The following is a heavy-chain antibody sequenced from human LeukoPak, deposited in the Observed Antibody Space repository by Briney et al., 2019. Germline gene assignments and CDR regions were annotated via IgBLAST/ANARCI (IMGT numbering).Heavy chain of an antibody. D-gene: IGHD2-2*01. CDR1: GFTFSDSA. V-gene: IGHV3-21*01. CDR2: IRGSSSYI. J-gene: IGHJ4*02. CDR3: ARSVMSSWDQPLTNFDY. Sequence: GGSLRLSCAASGFTFSDSAITWVRQAPGKGLEWVSPIRGSSSYIYYADSVKGRFTISRDNAKNSMYLQMNSLRAEDTAVYYCARSVMSSWDQPLTNFDYWGQGTLITVSS.